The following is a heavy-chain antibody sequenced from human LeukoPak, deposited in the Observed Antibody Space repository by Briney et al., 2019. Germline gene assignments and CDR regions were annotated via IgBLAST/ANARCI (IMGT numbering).Heavy chain of an antibody. CDR2: IYSSGST. CDR1: GFTVSTNY. CDR3: AKAGPYSSSWYDY. D-gene: IGHD6-13*01. V-gene: IGHV3-66*01. Sequence: GGSLRLSCAASGFTVSTNYMTWVRQAPGKGLEWLSIIYSSGSTYYADSVKGRFSISRDNSKNTLYLQMNSLRAEDTAVYYCAKAGPYSSSWYDYWGQGTLVTVSS. J-gene: IGHJ4*02.